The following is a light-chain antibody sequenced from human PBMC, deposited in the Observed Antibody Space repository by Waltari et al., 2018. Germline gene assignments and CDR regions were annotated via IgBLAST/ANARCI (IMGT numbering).Light chain of an antibody. V-gene: IGKV2-28*01. CDR1: QSLLHSNGNNY. CDR2: LGS. Sequence: DIVMTQSPLSLPVTPGEAASISCRSSQSLLHSNGNNYLDWYLQRPGQSPQLLFYLGSNRASGVPDRFSCSGSGTDFILHINRVEPEDFGIYYCMQSLQGLWTFGPGTKV. CDR3: MQSLQGLWT. J-gene: IGKJ1*01.